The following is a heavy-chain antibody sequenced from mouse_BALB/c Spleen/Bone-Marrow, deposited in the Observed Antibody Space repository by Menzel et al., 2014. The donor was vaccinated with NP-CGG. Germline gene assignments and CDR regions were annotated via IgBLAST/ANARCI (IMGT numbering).Heavy chain of an antibody. J-gene: IGHJ4*01. D-gene: IGHD1-1*01. CDR2: INPSTGYT. CDR1: GYTLTSYW. CDR3: ARQITTVDYAMDY. Sequence: ESGAELAKPGASVKMSCKASGYTLTSYWMHWVKQRPGQGLEWIGYINPSTGYTEYNQKFRDKATLTADKSSSTAYMQLSSLTSEDSAVYYCARQITTVDYAMDYWGQGTSVTVSS. V-gene: IGHV1-7*01.